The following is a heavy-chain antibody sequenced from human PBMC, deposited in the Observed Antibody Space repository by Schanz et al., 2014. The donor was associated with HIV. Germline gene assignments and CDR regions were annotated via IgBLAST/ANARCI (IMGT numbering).Heavy chain of an antibody. J-gene: IGHJ1*01. CDR1: GFTFRTFS. CDR3: AKDTTAAGRGYFQH. Sequence: EVQLVESGGGLVQPGGTLRLSCATSGFTFRTFSMDWVRQSPGRGLEWLAYISPGGDTIYYAESVKGRFTISRDNSKNTLYLQMNSLRAEDTAVYYCAKDTTAAGRGYFQHWGQGTLVTVSS. V-gene: IGHV3-48*01. D-gene: IGHD6-13*01. CDR2: ISPGGDTI.